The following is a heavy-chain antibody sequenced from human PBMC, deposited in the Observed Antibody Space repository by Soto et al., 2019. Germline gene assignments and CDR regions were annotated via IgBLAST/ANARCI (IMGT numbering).Heavy chain of an antibody. V-gene: IGHV1-18*04. D-gene: IGHD3-3*01. CDR1: GYTFTSYG. CDR2: ISAYNGNT. J-gene: IGHJ4*02. Sequence: ASVKVSCKASGYTFTSYGISWVRQAPGQGLEWMGWISAYNGNTNYAQKLQGRVTMTTDTSTNTAYMELRSLRSDDAAVYYCARDLSHLTDPDVFWSGYYLWYYFDYWGQG. CDR3: ARDLSHLTDPDVFWSGYYLWYYFDY.